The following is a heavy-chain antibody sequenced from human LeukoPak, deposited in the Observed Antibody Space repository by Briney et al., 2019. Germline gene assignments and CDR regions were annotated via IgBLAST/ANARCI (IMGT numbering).Heavy chain of an antibody. Sequence: ASVKVSCKTSGYTFSNHHIHWVRQAPGQGLEWMGIIKVSGGSTSYAQKFQGRVTVASDTSTGTVHMELRSLRSEDTAMYYCARDSGNYYPNFDFWGQGTLVTASS. CDR2: IKVSGGST. J-gene: IGHJ4*02. V-gene: IGHV1-46*01. CDR1: GYTFSNHH. D-gene: IGHD1-26*01. CDR3: ARDSGNYYPNFDF.